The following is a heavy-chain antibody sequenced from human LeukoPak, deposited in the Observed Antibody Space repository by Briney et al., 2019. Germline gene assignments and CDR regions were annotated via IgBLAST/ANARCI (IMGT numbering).Heavy chain of an antibody. CDR1: GYTFTSYY. CDR2: INPSGGST. D-gene: IGHD5-24*01. Sequence: ASVKVSCKASGYTFTSYYMHWVRQAPGQGLEWMGIINPSGGSTSYAQKFQGRVTMTRDTSTSTVYMELSSLRSEDTAVYYCAGKHLMGRDGYNRYAFDIWGQGTMVTVSS. CDR3: AGKHLMGRDGYNRYAFDI. J-gene: IGHJ3*02. V-gene: IGHV1-46*01.